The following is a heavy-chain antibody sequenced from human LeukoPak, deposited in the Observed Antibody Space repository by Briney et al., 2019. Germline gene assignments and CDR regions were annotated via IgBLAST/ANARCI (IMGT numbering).Heavy chain of an antibody. J-gene: IGHJ6*04. V-gene: IGHV4-30-4*01. D-gene: IGHD2-2*01. Sequence: SETLSLTCTVSGGSISSGDYYWSWLRQPPGTGLEWIGYIYYGGSTYYNPSLKSRVTISVDTSKNQFSLKLSSVTAADTAVYYCARDVLRYCSSTSCYHYYYYYGMDVWGKGTTVTVSS. CDR1: GGSISSGDYY. CDR3: ARDVLRYCSSTSCYHYYYYYGMDV. CDR2: IYYGGST.